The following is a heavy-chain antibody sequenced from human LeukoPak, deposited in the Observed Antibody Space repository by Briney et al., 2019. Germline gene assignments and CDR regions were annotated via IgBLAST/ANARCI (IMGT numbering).Heavy chain of an antibody. Sequence: GASVKVSCKTSGGTLSSYAISWVRQAPGQGLEWMGRIIPIFGTANYAQKFQGRVTITTDESTSTAYMELSSLRSEDTAVYYCAREWYYYDSSGSENYYFDYWGQGTLVTVSS. CDR1: GGTLSSYA. D-gene: IGHD3-22*01. CDR2: IIPIFGTA. J-gene: IGHJ4*02. CDR3: AREWYYYDSSGSENYYFDY. V-gene: IGHV1-69*05.